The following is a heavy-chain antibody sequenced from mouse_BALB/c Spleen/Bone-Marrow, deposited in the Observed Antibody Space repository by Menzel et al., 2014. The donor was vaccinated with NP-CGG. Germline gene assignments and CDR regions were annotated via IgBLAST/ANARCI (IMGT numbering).Heavy chain of an antibody. D-gene: IGHD2-10*02. J-gene: IGHJ2*01. CDR3: ARKYGDY. CDR1: GYPFSSYW. CDR2: IYSGDGET. V-gene: IGHV1-80*01. Sequence: QVQLKESGAELVRPGSSVKISCKASGYPFSSYWMNWVKQRPGQGLEWIGQIYSGDGETNYNGKFKGNATLTADKSSSTAYMQLIILTSEDSAVYVCARKYGDYWGQGTTHPVSS.